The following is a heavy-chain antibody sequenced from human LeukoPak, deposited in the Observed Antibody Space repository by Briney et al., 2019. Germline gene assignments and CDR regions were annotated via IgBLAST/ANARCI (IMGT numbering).Heavy chain of an antibody. V-gene: IGHV4-38-2*02. Sequence: SETLSLTCTVSGYSISSGYYWGWIRQPPGKGLEWIGSIYHSGSTYYNPSLKSRVTISVGTSKNQFSLKLSSVTAADTAVYYCARDGGGYDYVWGSYRLTFDYWGQGTLVTVSS. CDR3: ARDGGGYDYVWGSYRLTFDY. CDR1: GYSISSGYY. CDR2: IYHSGST. D-gene: IGHD3-16*02. J-gene: IGHJ4*02.